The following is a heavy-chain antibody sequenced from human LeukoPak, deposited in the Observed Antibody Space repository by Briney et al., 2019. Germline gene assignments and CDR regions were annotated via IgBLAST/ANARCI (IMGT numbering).Heavy chain of an antibody. CDR3: VSYGSGSYALFY. Sequence: PGGSLRLSCAASGFTFSSYSMNWVRQAPGKGLEWVSYITSSSSTTYYADSVKGRFTISRDNAKNSLYLQMNSLRAEDTAVYYCVSYGSGSYALFYWGQGTLVTVSS. CDR1: GFTFSSYS. CDR2: ITSSSSTT. D-gene: IGHD3-10*01. V-gene: IGHV3-48*01. J-gene: IGHJ4*02.